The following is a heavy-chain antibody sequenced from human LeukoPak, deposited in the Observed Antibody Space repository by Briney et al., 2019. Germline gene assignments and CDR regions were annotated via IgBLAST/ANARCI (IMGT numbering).Heavy chain of an antibody. D-gene: IGHD1-14*01. J-gene: IGHJ3*02. Sequence: PGGSLRLSCAASGFRFSYHDMHWVRQAPGKGLEFVSSIGAAGAHTFYADSVKGRFTISRDNFQSTMYLQMDGLRPEDSAVYYCARELGGTKTGGFDIWGQGTVDTVSS. CDR1: GFRFSYHD. CDR3: ARELGGTKTGGFDI. V-gene: IGHV3-64*02. CDR2: IGAAGAHT.